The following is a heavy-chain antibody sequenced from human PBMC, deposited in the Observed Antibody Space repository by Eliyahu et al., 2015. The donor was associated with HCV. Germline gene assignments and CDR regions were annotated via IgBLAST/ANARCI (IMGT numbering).Heavy chain of an antibody. CDR1: GYTFTGYY. Sequence: VKVSCKASGYTFTGYYMHWVRQAPGQGLEWMGWINPNSGGTNYAQKFQGRVTMTRDTSISTAYMELSRLRSDDTAVYYCARTGLGELLPIDYWGQGTLVTVSS. J-gene: IGHJ4*02. D-gene: IGHD1-26*01. CDR3: ARTGLGELLPIDY. V-gene: IGHV1-2*02. CDR2: INPNSGGT.